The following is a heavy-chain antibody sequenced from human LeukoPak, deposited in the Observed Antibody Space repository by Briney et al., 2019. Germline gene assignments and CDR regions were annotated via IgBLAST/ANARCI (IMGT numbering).Heavy chain of an antibody. Sequence: GRSLRLSCAASGFTFDDYAMSWVRQAPGKGLEWVSAISGSGGSTYYADSVKGRFTISRDNSKNTLYLQMNSLRAEDTAVYYCAKESRPVRVRGVIDYWGQGTLVTVSS. D-gene: IGHD3-10*01. CDR3: AKESRPVRVRGVIDY. V-gene: IGHV3-23*01. CDR2: ISGSGGST. CDR1: GFTFDDYA. J-gene: IGHJ4*02.